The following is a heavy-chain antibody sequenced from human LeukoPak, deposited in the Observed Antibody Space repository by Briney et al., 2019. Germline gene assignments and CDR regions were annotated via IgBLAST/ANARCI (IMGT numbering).Heavy chain of an antibody. CDR2: INPNSGNT. J-gene: IGHJ3*02. Sequence: GASVKVSCKASGYTFTGYYMHWVRQAPGQGLEWMGWINPNSGNTGYAQKFQGRVTMTRNTSISTAYMELSSLRSEDTAVYYCARGRGIALYFDIWGQGTMVTVSS. CDR1: GYTFTGYY. CDR3: ARGRGIALYFDI. V-gene: IGHV1-8*02. D-gene: IGHD6-13*01.